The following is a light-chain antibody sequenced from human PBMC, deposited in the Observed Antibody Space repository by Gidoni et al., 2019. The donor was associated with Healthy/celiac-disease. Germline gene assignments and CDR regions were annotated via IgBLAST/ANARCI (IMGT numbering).Light chain of an antibody. CDR3: QQYDNRPLT. J-gene: IGKJ4*01. V-gene: IGKV1-33*01. CDR1: QDISNY. Sequence: NRVTQSPSSLSAAAGARVTIPCQASQDISNYLNWYQQKPGQAPKLLIYDASNLATGIPSRFSGSGSGTDFTFTISSLQPEDIATYYCQQYDNRPLTFGEGTKVEIK. CDR2: DAS.